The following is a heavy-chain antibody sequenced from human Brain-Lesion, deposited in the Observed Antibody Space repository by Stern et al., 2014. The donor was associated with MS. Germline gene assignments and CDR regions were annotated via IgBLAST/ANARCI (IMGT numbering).Heavy chain of an antibody. J-gene: IGHJ4*02. CDR3: ASGYRIFDY. CDR1: GGSISSGSDY. CDR2: IHPSGSA. Sequence: QLQLQESSPGLVKPSQTLSLTCTVSGGSISSGSDYWSWIRQPVGQGLDWIGRIHPSGSAFYTPSLKSRVTISTDTSMNQFSLELNSATAADTAIYYCASGYRIFDYWGQGILVTVSS. D-gene: IGHD5-18*01. V-gene: IGHV4-61*02.